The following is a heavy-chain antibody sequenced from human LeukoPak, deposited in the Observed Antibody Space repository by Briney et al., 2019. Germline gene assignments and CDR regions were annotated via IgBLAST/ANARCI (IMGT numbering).Heavy chain of an antibody. J-gene: IGHJ4*02. CDR2: IYYSGST. D-gene: IGHD3-9*01. CDR3: AREEIDILPGYYTYYFDY. Sequence: SETLSLTCTVSGGSISSYYWSWIRQPPGKGLEWIGYIYYSGSTNYNPSLKSRVTISVDTSKNQFSLKLSSVTAADTAVYYCAREEIDILPGYYTYYFDYGGQGTLVTVSS. V-gene: IGHV4-59*01. CDR1: GGSISSYY.